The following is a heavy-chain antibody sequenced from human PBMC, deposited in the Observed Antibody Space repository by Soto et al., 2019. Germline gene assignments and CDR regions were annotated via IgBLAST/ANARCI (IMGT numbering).Heavy chain of an antibody. CDR2: IIPLFGTT. V-gene: IGHV1-69*05. J-gene: IGHJ1*01. Sequence: EASVKVSCKASGDTFKNCVISWVRQAPGQGLEWMGGIIPLFGTTDFAQRFQGRLTITTDESTTTAYMELSRLRSEDTATYYCAAELGFGKLSVVWGQGALVTVSS. D-gene: IGHD3-10*01. CDR1: GDTFKNCV. CDR3: AAELGFGKLSVV.